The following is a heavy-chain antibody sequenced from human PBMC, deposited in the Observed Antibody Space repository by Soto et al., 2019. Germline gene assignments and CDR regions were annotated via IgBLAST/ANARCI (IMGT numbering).Heavy chain of an antibody. CDR1: GGSISSSNW. J-gene: IGHJ4*02. Sequence: QVQLQESGPGLVKPSGTLSLTCAVSGGSISSSNWWSWVRQPPGKGLEWIGEIYHSGSTNYNPSLKRRVTISVDKSRNQFSLKWSAVTAADTAVCYCVRRWGEGRVDYWGQGTLVTVSS. CDR2: IYHSGST. CDR3: VRRWGEGRVDY. D-gene: IGHD3-16*01. V-gene: IGHV4-4*02.